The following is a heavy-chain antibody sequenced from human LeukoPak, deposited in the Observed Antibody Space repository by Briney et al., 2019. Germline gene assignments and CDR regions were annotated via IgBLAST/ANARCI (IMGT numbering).Heavy chain of an antibody. CDR1: GFTFSNYD. J-gene: IGHJ6*03. Sequence: GGSLRLSCAASGFTFSNYDMHWVRQAPGKGLVWVSRINSEGSSTSYADSVKGRFTISRDSAKNTLYLQMNSLRAEDTAVYYCARDYDRYYMDVWGKGTTVTVSS. V-gene: IGHV3-74*01. CDR3: ARDYDRYYMDV. CDR2: INSEGSST. D-gene: IGHD3-3*01.